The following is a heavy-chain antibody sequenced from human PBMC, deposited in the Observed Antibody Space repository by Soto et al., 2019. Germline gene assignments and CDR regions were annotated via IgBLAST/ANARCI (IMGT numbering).Heavy chain of an antibody. CDR1: GYTFTSYA. J-gene: IGHJ6*02. CDR3: ARRSNYDILTGTRYYYYYGMEV. D-gene: IGHD3-9*01. Sequence: ASVKVSCKASGYTFTSYAMHWVRQAPGQRLEWMGWINAGNGNTKYSQKFQGRVTTTRDTSASTAYMELSSLRSEDTAVYYCARRSNYDILTGTRYYYYYGMEVWGQGTTVTVSS. V-gene: IGHV1-3*01. CDR2: INAGNGNT.